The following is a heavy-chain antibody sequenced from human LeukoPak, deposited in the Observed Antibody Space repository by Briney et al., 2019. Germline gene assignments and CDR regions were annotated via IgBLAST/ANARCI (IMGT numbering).Heavy chain of an antibody. D-gene: IGHD3-9*01. CDR2: ISAYNGNT. J-gene: IGHJ6*03. CDR3: ARDRRYYDILTTHYYYYMDV. CDR1: GYTFTSYG. Sequence: GASVKVSCTASGYTFTSYGISWVRQAPGQGLEWMGWISAYNGNTNYAQKLQGRVTMTTDTSTSTAYMELRSLRSDDTAVYYCARDRRYYDILTTHYYYYMDVWGKGTTVTVSS. V-gene: IGHV1-18*01.